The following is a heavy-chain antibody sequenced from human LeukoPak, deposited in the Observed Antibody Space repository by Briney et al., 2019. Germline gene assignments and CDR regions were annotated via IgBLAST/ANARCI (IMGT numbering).Heavy chain of an antibody. Sequence: SETLSLTCAVYCGSFSGYYWSWIRQPPGKGLEWIGEINHSGSTNYNPSLKSRVTISVDTSKNQFSLKLSSVTAADTAVYYCAGVRGSIFDPWGQGTLVTVSS. CDR2: INHSGST. CDR1: CGSFSGYY. J-gene: IGHJ5*02. V-gene: IGHV4-34*01. D-gene: IGHD3-10*01. CDR3: AGVRGSIFDP.